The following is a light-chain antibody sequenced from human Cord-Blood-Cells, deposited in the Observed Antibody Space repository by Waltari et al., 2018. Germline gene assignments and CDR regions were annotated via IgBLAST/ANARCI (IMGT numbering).Light chain of an antibody. Sequence: DIVLTQSPGTPSLSPGERAPLSCRASQSVSSSYLAWYQQKPGQAPRRLIYGASNRASGIPDRFSGSGSGTDFTLTISRLEPEDFAVYYCQQYGSSPRITFGPGTKVDIK. V-gene: IGKV3-20*01. CDR2: GAS. CDR3: QQYGSSPRIT. CDR1: QSVSSSY. J-gene: IGKJ3*01.